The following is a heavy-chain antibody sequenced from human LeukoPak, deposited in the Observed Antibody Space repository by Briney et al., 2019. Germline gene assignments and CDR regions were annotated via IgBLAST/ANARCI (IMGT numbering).Heavy chain of an antibody. Sequence: GGSLRLSCAASGFTFDDYTMHWVRQAPGKGLEWVSLISWDGGSTYYADSVKGRFTISRDNSKNSLYLQMNSLRTEDTALYYCAKDMDGSFDYWGQGTLVTVSS. CDR1: GFTFDDYT. J-gene: IGHJ4*02. CDR2: ISWDGGST. D-gene: IGHD3-10*01. V-gene: IGHV3-43*01. CDR3: AKDMDGSFDY.